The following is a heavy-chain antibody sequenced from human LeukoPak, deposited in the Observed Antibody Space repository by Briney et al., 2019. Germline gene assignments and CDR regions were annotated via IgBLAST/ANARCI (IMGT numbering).Heavy chain of an antibody. D-gene: IGHD2-2*01. J-gene: IGHJ6*02. CDR1: GDSISSFF. CDR3: ARWVGYCSASNCYAREIYAMDG. V-gene: IGHV4-59*01. CDR2: ISYSGST. Sequence: PSETLSLTCTVSGDSISSFFWSWIRQPPGKGLEWIGYISYSGSTNYNPSLKSRVTITLDTSKNQFSLRLSSVIAADTAVYYCARWVGYCSASNCYAREIYAMDGWGQGTTVTVSS.